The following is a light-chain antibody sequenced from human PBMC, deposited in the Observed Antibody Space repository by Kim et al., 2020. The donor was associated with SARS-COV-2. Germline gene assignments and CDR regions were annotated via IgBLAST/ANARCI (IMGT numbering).Light chain of an antibody. CDR3: PPSNNWPYT. Sequence: THSPLPLSVSPVVTVTLSFWASQTISTNLAWYHPKPGQAPRLLVHGESTRATPIPGRFIGSGSGTEFTLTISSLQSPASAAYHSPPSNNWPYTIGHRT. CDR2: GES. V-gene: IGKV3-15*01. J-gene: IGKJ2*01. CDR1: QTISTN.